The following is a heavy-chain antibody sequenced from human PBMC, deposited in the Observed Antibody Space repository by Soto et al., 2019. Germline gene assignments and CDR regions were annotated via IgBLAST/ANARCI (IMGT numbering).Heavy chain of an antibody. CDR2: IIPVLGLT. Sequence: QVQLVQSGAEVRKPGSSVEVSCMASGSTFSSYTVNWVRQAPGQGLEWIGRIIPVLGLTHYARRFQGRVTIHADRSRKTANIELPSLTSEDTAVYYCARRRYCGVDCYNKFYYGMDVWGQGTTVTVSS. D-gene: IGHD2-21*02. CDR3: ARRRYCGVDCYNKFYYGMDV. V-gene: IGHV1-69*02. J-gene: IGHJ6*02. CDR1: GSTFSSYT.